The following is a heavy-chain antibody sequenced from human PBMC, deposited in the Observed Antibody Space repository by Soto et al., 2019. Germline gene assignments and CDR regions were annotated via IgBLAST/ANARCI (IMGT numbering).Heavy chain of an antibody. V-gene: IGHV3-30-3*01. J-gene: IGHJ2*01. CDR2: ISYDGSNK. CDR3: ASAPDRSGSFDL. Sequence: QVQLVESGGGVVQPGRSLRLSCAASGFTFSSYAMHWVRQAPGKGLEWVAVISYDGSNKYYADSVKGRFTISRDNSKNTLALQMNSLRAEDTAVYYCASAPDRSGSFDLWGRGAMVTVSS. D-gene: IGHD3-22*01. CDR1: GFTFSSYA.